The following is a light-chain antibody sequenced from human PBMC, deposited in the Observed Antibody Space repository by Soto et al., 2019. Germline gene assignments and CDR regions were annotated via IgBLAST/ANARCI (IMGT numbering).Light chain of an antibody. V-gene: IGKV1-39*01. CDR3: QQSYGTPIT. J-gene: IGKJ5*01. CDR1: QGISSY. Sequence: DIQMTQSPSTLCASVGDRVTITCLASQGISSYLAWYQQKPGKAPNLLIYVASSLQSEVPSRFSGSGSGTDFTLTITSLQPEDFATYYCQQSYGTPITFGQGTRLEI. CDR2: VAS.